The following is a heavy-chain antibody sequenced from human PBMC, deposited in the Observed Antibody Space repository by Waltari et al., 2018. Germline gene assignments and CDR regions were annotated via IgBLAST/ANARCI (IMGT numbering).Heavy chain of an antibody. CDR2: INDDGSAE. J-gene: IGHJ4*02. V-gene: IGHV3-7*04. CDR3: VRGSRGWSGIDY. D-gene: IGHD6-19*01. CDR1: GFNFSLFW. Sequence: EVHLVESGGDLVQPGGSLRLPCAASGFNFSLFWMTWLRQVPGKGLEWVANINDDGSAEFYVDSVRGRFSISRDRDKNTLSLQMNSLEVDDTAIYYCVRGSRGWSGIDYWGQGALVIVSS.